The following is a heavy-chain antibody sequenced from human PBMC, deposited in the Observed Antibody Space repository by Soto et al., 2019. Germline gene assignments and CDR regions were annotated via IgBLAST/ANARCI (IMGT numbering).Heavy chain of an antibody. J-gene: IGHJ6*02. V-gene: IGHV3-33*03. Sequence: QVQLVESGGGVVQPGRSLRLSCAASGFTFTNYGMHWVRQAPGKGLEWVAVIWYDGTNKYYADSVKGRFTISRDNSKNTVFLQMNSLRAEDTALYYCAKGITIFGVVGYGMDVWGQGTTVTVSS. CDR2: IWYDGTNK. D-gene: IGHD3-3*01. CDR1: GFTFTNYG. CDR3: AKGITIFGVVGYGMDV.